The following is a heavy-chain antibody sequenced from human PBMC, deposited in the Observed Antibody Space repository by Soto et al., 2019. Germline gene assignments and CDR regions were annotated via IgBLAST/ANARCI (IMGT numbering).Heavy chain of an antibody. Sequence: VASVKVSCKASGYTFTSYGISWVRQAPGQGLEWMGWISAYNGNTNYAQKLQGRVTMTTDTSTSTAYMELRSLRSDDTAVYYCAREGWKAYCGGDCYYYYGMDVWGQGTTVTVSS. CDR2: ISAYNGNT. V-gene: IGHV1-18*01. CDR1: GYTFTSYG. J-gene: IGHJ6*02. D-gene: IGHD2-21*02. CDR3: AREGWKAYCGGDCYYYYGMDV.